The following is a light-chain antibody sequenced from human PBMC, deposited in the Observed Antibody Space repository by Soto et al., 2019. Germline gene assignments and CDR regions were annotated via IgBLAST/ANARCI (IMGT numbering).Light chain of an antibody. CDR2: VAS. Sequence: EIVMTQSRATLSVSPGERATLSCRASQSVSSNLAWYQQKPGQAPRLLIYVASTRATGIPARFSGSGSGTEFTLTISSLQSEDFAVYYCQQYNNLPPWTFGQGTKVEIK. J-gene: IGKJ1*01. V-gene: IGKV3-15*01. CDR1: QSVSSN. CDR3: QQYNNLPPWT.